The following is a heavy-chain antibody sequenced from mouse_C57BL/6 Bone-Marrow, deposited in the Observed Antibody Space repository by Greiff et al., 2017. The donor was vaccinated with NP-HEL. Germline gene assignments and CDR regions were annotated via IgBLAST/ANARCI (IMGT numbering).Heavy chain of an antibody. CDR3: AMVTTPYWYFDV. Sequence: EVNLVESGGGLVKPGGSLKLSCAASGFTFSDYGMHWVRQAPEKGLEWVAYISSGSSTIYYADTVKGRFTISRDNAKNTLFLQMTSLRSEDTAMYYCAMVTTPYWYFDVWGTGTTVTVSS. CDR1: GFTFSDYG. J-gene: IGHJ1*03. D-gene: IGHD2-2*01. V-gene: IGHV5-17*01. CDR2: ISSGSSTI.